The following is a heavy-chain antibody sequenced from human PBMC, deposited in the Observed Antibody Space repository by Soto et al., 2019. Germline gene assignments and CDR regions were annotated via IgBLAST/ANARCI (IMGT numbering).Heavy chain of an antibody. CDR1: GGSISSISDY. V-gene: IGHV4-39*01. Sequence: SETLSLTCTVSGGSISSISDYWGWIRQPPGKGLEWIGSMYYSGSAYYNPSLERRVTISVDTSKNQFSLKLASVTAADTAVYYCARHVQETGFYRSGWNYFEYWGQGTPVTVSS. J-gene: IGHJ4*02. D-gene: IGHD6-19*01. CDR3: ARHVQETGFYRSGWNYFEY. CDR2: MYYSGSA.